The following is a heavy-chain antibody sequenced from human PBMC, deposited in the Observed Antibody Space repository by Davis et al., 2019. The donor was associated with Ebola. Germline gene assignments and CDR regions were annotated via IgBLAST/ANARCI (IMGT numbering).Heavy chain of an antibody. J-gene: IGHJ4*02. CDR1: GFTFSAYA. CDR2: ISTSGGTT. D-gene: IGHD1-1*01. Sequence: GGSLRLSCEASGFTFSAYAMSWVRRAPGKGLEWVSVISTSGGTTYYADSVKGRFTISRDNSKNTLFLQLNSLRVEDTALYYCVSGENGDYWGQGTQVTVSS. V-gene: IGHV3-23*01. CDR3: VSGENGDY.